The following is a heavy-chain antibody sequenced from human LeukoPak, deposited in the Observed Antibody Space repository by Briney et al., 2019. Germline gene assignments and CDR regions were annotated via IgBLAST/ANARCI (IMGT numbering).Heavy chain of an antibody. D-gene: IGHD3-16*01. CDR2: IYHSGST. CDR3: ARGEFYGGLNWFDP. J-gene: IGHJ5*02. V-gene: IGHV4-30-2*01. CDR1: GGSVSSGAYY. Sequence: PSETLSLTCAVSGGSVSSGAYYWSWIRQPPGKGLEWIGYIYHSGSTYYNPSLKSRVTMSLDRSKNHFSLNLGSVTAADTAVYYCARGEFYGGLNWFDPWGQGTLVTVSS.